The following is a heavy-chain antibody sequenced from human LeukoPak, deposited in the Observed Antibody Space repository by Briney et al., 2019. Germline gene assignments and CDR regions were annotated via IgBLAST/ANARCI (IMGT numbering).Heavy chain of an antibody. J-gene: IGHJ4*02. D-gene: IGHD3-9*01. CDR1: GFTFSNYT. CDR3: AGDYAYFDWYLGY. CDR2: IISSSSYI. Sequence: GGSLRLSCAASGFTFSNYTMNWVRQAPGKGLEWVSSIISSSSYIYYADSVKGRFTISRDNAKNALYLQMNSLRAEDTAVYYCAGDYAYFDWYLGYWGQGTLVTVSS. V-gene: IGHV3-21*01.